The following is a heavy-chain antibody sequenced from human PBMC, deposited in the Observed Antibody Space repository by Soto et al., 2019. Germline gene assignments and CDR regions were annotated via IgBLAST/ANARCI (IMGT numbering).Heavy chain of an antibody. CDR1: GYTFTSYY. V-gene: IGHV1-46*01. D-gene: IGHD2-2*01. Sequence: ASVKVSCKASGYTFTSYYMHWVRQAPGQGLEWMGIINPSGGSTSYAQKFQGRVTMTRDTSTSTVYVELSSLRSEDTAVYYCARAADCSSTSCPVRSYYYYYGMDVWGQGTTVTVSS. J-gene: IGHJ6*02. CDR3: ARAADCSSTSCPVRSYYYYYGMDV. CDR2: INPSGGST.